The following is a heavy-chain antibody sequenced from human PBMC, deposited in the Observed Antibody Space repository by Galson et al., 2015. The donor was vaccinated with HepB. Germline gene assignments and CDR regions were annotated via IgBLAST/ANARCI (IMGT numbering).Heavy chain of an antibody. CDR3: AKEGGPNFEGDAFDI. J-gene: IGHJ3*02. CDR2: ISGSGGST. CDR1: GFPFSSYA. V-gene: IGHV3-23*01. D-gene: IGHD3-9*01. Sequence: SLRLSCAASGFPFSSYAMSWVRQAPGKGLEWVSSISGSGGSTYYADSVKGRFTISRDNSKNTVYLQMNSLRAEDTAVYYCAKEGGPNFEGDAFDIWGQGTMVTVSS.